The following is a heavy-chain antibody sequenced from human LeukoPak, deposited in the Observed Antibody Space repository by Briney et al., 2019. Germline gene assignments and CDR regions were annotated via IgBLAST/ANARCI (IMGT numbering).Heavy chain of an antibody. CDR3: AKDGGYSSGWSDFDY. V-gene: IGHV3-30*18. J-gene: IGHJ4*02. CDR2: ISYDGSNK. CDR1: GFTFSSYG. D-gene: IGHD6-19*01. Sequence: GGSLRLSCVVSGFTFSSYGMHWVRQAPGKGLEWVAVISYDGSNKCYADSVKGRFTISRDNSKNTLYLQMNSLRAEDTAVYYCAKDGGYSSGWSDFDYWGQGTLVTVSS.